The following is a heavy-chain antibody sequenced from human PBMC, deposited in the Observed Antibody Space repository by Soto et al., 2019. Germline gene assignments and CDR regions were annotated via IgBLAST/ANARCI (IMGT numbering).Heavy chain of an antibody. CDR1: GFSFSSYT. V-gene: IGHV3-21*01. CDR2: ISKSSSLT. J-gene: IGHJ4*02. D-gene: IGHD1-1*01. Sequence: EVHLVESGGGLATPGGSLRLSCVGSGFSFSSYTMTWVRQAPGMGLEYLASISKSSSLTFYADSVRGRFIISRDNARDSLFLQMYSLRAEDTAVYYCVRGDDRVDWGQGTLVTVSS. CDR3: VRGDDRVD.